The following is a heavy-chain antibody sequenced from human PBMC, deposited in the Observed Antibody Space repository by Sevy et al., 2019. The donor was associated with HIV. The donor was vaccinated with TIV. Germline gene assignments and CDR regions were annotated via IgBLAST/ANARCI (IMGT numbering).Heavy chain of an antibody. CDR3: ARWHDFWSGYYTGYYYGMDV. CDR1: GGSISSGGYY. V-gene: IGHV4-31*03. CDR2: IYYSGTT. D-gene: IGHD3-3*01. J-gene: IGHJ6*02. Sequence: PSETLSLTCTVSGGSISSGGYYWTWIRQHPGKGLEWIGYIYYSGTTYYNPSLKSRVTISVDTSKNQFSLKLSSVTAADTAVYYCARWHDFWSGYYTGYYYGMDVWGQGTTVTVSS.